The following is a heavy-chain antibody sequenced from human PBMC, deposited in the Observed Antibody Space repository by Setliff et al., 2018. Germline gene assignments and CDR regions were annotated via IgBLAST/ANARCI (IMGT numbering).Heavy chain of an antibody. Sequence: PSETLSLTCATYGGTFSDYHWTWIRQSPEKGLEWIGEINHRGSTNYNPSLKSRVTISIDTSKDQFSLKLASVTAADTAIYYCASVTGGYWGQGTLVTVSS. CDR2: INHRGST. J-gene: IGHJ4*02. D-gene: IGHD2-15*01. CDR1: GGTFSDYH. V-gene: IGHV4-34*01. CDR3: ASVTGGY.